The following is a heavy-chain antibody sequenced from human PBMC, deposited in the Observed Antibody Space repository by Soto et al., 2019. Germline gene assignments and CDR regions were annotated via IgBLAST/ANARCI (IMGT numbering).Heavy chain of an antibody. V-gene: IGHV5-10-1*01. J-gene: IGHJ6*02. CDR1: GYRFTSYW. CDR3: ARWRMTTVTYYYYYGMDV. D-gene: IGHD4-4*01. Sequence: PGESLKISCKGSGYRFTSYWISWVRQMPGKGLEWMGRIDPSDSYTNYSPSFQGHVTISADKSISTAYLQWSSLKASDTAMYYCARWRMTTVTYYYYYGMDVWGQGTTVTVSS. CDR2: IDPSDSYT.